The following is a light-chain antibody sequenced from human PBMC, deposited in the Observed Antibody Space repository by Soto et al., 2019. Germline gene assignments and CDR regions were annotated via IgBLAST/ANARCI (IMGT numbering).Light chain of an antibody. Sequence: QSVLTQPASVSGSPGQSITISCTGTSGDVGGYSYVSWYQQNPGKTPKLVIYGVSNRPSGVSNRFSGSKSGNTASLTISGLQSEDEADYYCSSYTSSSTHAXVFGTGTKV. CDR2: GVS. V-gene: IGLV2-14*01. CDR3: SSYTSSSTHAXV. J-gene: IGLJ1*01. CDR1: SGDVGGYSY.